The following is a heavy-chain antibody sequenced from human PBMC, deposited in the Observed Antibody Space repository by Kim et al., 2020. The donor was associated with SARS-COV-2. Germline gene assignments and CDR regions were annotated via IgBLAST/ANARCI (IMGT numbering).Heavy chain of an antibody. D-gene: IGHD6-13*01. CDR1: GYTFTSYY. Sequence: ASVKVSCKASGYTFTSYYMHWVRQAPGQGLEWMGIINPSGGSTSYAQKFQGRVTMTRDTSTSTVYMELSSLRSEDTAVYYCATPRGAAAGTVTDGHGGYYYYYGMDVWGQGTTVTVSS. CDR2: INPSGGST. CDR3: ATPRGAAAGTVTDGHGGYYYYYGMDV. J-gene: IGHJ6*02. V-gene: IGHV1-46*01.